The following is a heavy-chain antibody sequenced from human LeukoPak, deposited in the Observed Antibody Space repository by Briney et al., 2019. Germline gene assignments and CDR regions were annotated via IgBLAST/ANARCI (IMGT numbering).Heavy chain of an antibody. D-gene: IGHD5-12*01. Sequence: PGRSLRLSCAASGFTFSSYGMHWVRQAPGKGLEWVAVISYDGSNKYYADSVKGRFTISRDNSKNTLYLQMNSLRAEDTAVYYCARHSGYGAWGQGTLVTVSP. J-gene: IGHJ4*02. CDR1: GFTFSSYG. CDR3: ARHSGYGA. CDR2: ISYDGSNK. V-gene: IGHV3-30*03.